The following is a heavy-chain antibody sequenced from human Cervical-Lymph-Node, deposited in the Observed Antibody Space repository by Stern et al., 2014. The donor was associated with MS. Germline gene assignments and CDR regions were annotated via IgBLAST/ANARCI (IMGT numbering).Heavy chain of an antibody. V-gene: IGHV1-8*01. J-gene: IGHJ5*02. CDR3: ARDCKLRRFGSRGWFDP. CDR2: MNTNSGNT. Sequence: VQLVEAGAEVKKHGASVKVSCKASGYTFTSYDINWVRQDTGQGLEWMGWMNTNSGNTGYAQKFQGRVTMTRNTSISTAYMELSSLRSEDTAVYYCARDCKLRRFGSRGWFDPWGQGTLVTVSS. CDR1: GYTFTSYD. D-gene: IGHD3-10*01.